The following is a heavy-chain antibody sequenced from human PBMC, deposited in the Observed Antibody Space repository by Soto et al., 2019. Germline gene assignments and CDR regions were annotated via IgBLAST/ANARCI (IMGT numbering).Heavy chain of an antibody. CDR3: AKDLVWNYVNYYYGKDV. CDR2: ISYDGSNK. J-gene: IGHJ6*02. CDR1: GFTFSSYC. V-gene: IGHV3-30*18. Sequence: PGGSVRLSCAASGFTFSSYCMHWVRQAPGKGLEWVAVISYDGSNKYYADSVKGRFTISREHSKNTLYLQMNSLRAEDTAVYYCAKDLVWNYVNYYYGKDVWGQGTTVTVSS. D-gene: IGHD1-7*01.